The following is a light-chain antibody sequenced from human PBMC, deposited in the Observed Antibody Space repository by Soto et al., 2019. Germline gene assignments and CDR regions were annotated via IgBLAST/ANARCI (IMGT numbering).Light chain of an antibody. V-gene: IGKV3-20*01. Sequence: EIVLTQSPGTLSLSPGERATLSCRASQSVSSSYLAWYQQKPGQAPRLLIYGASSRASRIPDRFSGSGSGTDFTLTFSRLEPEDFAVYYCQQYGSSPFTFGPGTKVDIK. CDR1: QSVSSSY. CDR3: QQYGSSPFT. J-gene: IGKJ3*01. CDR2: GAS.